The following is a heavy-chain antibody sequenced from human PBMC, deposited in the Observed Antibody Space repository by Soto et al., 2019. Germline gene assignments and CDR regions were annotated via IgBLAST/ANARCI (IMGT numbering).Heavy chain of an antibody. CDR1: GGSISSGGYS. Sequence: QLQLQESGSGLVKPSQTLSLTCAVSGGSISSGGYSWSWIRQPPGKGLEWIGYIYHSGSTYYNPSLKSRAXTXVXRSKNQFSLKLSSVTAADTAVYYCARASTTVTTLDYWGQGTLVTVSS. D-gene: IGHD4-17*01. V-gene: IGHV4-30-2*01. J-gene: IGHJ4*02. CDR2: IYHSGST. CDR3: ARASTTVTTLDY.